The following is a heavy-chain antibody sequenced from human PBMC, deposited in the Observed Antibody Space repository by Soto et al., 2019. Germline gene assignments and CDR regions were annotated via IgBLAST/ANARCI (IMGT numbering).Heavy chain of an antibody. Sequence: QVQLQQWGAGLLKPSETLSLTCAVYGGSFSGYYWSWIRQPPGKGLEWIGEINHSGSTNYNPSLKSRVTISVDTSKNQFSLKLSSVTAADTAVYYCARGKSYLWFGSRDWFDPWGQGTLDTVSS. CDR2: INHSGST. CDR1: GGSFSGYY. V-gene: IGHV4-34*01. J-gene: IGHJ5*02. D-gene: IGHD3-10*01. CDR3: ARGKSYLWFGSRDWFDP.